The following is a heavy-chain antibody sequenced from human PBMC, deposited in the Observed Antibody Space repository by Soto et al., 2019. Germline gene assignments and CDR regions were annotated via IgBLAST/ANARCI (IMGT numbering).Heavy chain of an antibody. V-gene: IGHV1-18*01. D-gene: IGHD2-2*01. CDR2: ISPATGST. Sequence: QVPLVQSGAEVKRPGASVKVSCKASGYTFTAYGITWVRQAPGQGLEWMGWISPATGSTNYKENFQGRITMTTDASTSTAFMELRSLTSDDTAVYYCERVPAAYPFDPWGQGTLVTVSS. CDR3: ERVPAAYPFDP. J-gene: IGHJ5*02. CDR1: GYTFTAYG.